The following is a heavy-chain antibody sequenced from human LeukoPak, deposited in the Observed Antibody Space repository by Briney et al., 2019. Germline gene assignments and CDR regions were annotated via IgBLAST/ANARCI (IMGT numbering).Heavy chain of an antibody. Sequence: PGGSLRLSCAASGFTFSSYWMSWVRQAPGKGVEWVANIKQDGSEKYYVDSVKGQFTISRDNAKNSLDLKMNSMRAEDTAVYYCARASRRGTIFGVVRPPPRYFDYWGQGTLVTVSS. CDR1: GFTFSSYW. CDR3: ARASRRGTIFGVVRPPPRYFDY. CDR2: IKQDGSEK. J-gene: IGHJ4*02. D-gene: IGHD3-3*01. V-gene: IGHV3-7*01.